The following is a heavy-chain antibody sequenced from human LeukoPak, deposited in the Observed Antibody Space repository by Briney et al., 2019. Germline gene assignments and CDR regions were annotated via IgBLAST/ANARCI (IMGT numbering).Heavy chain of an antibody. CDR1: GNTFTSYY. CDR2: INPSGDST. CDR3: ARDQRSLDY. V-gene: IGHV1-46*01. J-gene: IGHJ4*02. Sequence: ASVKASCKASGNTFTSYYIHWVRQAPGQGLEWMGIINPSGDSTNYAQKLQGRVTLTRDTSTSTVYMELSSLRSDDTAVYYCARDQRSLDYWGQGTLVTVSS.